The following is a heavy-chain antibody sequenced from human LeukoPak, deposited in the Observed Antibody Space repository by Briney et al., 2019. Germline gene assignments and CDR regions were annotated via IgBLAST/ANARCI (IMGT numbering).Heavy chain of an antibody. V-gene: IGHV2-70*11. CDR2: IDWDDDK. CDR3: ALTQGLTATTRFDP. J-gene: IGHJ5*02. CDR1: GFSLSTSGVG. Sequence: SGPTLVNPTQTLTLTCTFSGFSLSTSGVGVGWIRQPPGKALEWLARIDWDDDKYYSTSLKTRLTISKDTSKNQVVLTMTNMDPVDTATYYCALTQGLTATTRFDPWGQGTLVTVSS. D-gene: IGHD5-18*01.